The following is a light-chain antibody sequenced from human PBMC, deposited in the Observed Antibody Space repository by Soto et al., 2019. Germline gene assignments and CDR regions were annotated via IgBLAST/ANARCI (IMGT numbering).Light chain of an antibody. CDR3: QQRSDWAIT. Sequence: EIVLTQSPASLSLYPGERATLSCRASQSVDSHLVWYQQKPGQAPRLLIFAASNRATGIPVRFSGSGSGTDFTLAINRLELDDFAVYYCQQRSDWAITFGQGTRLEIK. V-gene: IGKV3-11*01. CDR2: AAS. J-gene: IGKJ5*01. CDR1: QSVDSH.